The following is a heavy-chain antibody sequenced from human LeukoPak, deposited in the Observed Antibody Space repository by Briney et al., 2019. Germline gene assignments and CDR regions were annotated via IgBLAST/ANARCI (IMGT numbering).Heavy chain of an antibody. CDR2: INHSGST. J-gene: IGHJ5*02. V-gene: IGHV4-34*01. CDR1: GGSFSGYY. D-gene: IGHD3-9*01. Sequence: SETLSLTCAVYGGSFSGYYWSWIRQPPGKGLEWIGEINHSGSTNYNPSLKSRVTISVDTSKNQFSLKLSSVTAADTAVYYCARGGPQGYDILTGYYKSGWFDPWSQGTLVTVSS. CDR3: ARGGPQGYDILTGYYKSGWFDP.